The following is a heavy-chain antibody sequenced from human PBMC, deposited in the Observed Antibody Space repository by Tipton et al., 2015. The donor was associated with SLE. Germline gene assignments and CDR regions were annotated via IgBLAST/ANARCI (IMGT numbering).Heavy chain of an antibody. D-gene: IGHD4-17*01. CDR1: GFTFSDYY. Sequence: SLRLSCAASGFTFSDYYMSWIRQAPGKGLEWVSYISSSSSYTNYADSVKGRFTISRDNAKNSLYLQMNSLRAEDTAVYYCAKDSLTVTTALDYWGQGTLVTVSS. CDR2: ISSSSSYT. V-gene: IGHV3-11*06. CDR3: AKDSLTVTTALDY. J-gene: IGHJ4*02.